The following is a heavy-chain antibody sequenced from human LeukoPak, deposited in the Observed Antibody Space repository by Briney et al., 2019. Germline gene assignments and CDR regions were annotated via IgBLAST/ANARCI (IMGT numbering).Heavy chain of an antibody. CDR3: AKAWAAAGTFAS. CDR1: GFTFSSYA. J-gene: IGHJ4*02. D-gene: IGHD6-13*01. V-gene: IGHV3-23*01. Sequence: QPGESLKISCAASGFTFSSYAMSWVRQAPGKGLEWVSTIIGSGGDTYYADSVKGRFTISRDTSKNTLYLQMKSLRAEDTAVYYCAKAWAAAGTFASWGQGTLVTVSS. CDR2: IIGSGGDT.